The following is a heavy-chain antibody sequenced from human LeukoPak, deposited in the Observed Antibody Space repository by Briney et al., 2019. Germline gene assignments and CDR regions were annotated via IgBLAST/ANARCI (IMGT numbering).Heavy chain of an antibody. CDR3: ARDVLPYNWFDP. CDR1: GGTFSSYA. D-gene: IGHD2/OR15-2a*01. J-gene: IGHJ5*02. V-gene: IGHV1-69*13. Sequence: SVKVSCKASGGTFSSYAISWVRQAPGQGLEWMGGIIPIFGTANYAQKFQGRVTITADESTSTAYMELSSLRSEDTAVYYCARDVLPYNWFDPWGQGTLVTVSS. CDR2: IIPIFGTA.